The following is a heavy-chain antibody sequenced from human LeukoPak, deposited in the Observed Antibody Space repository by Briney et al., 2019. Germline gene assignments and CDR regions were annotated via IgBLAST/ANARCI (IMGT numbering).Heavy chain of an antibody. CDR2: ISSSSSYI. J-gene: IGHJ4*02. CDR3: ARDQGYYDSSGYYY. V-gene: IGHV3-21*01. Sequence: GGSLRLSCAASGFTFSSYSMNWVRQAPGKGLEWVSSISSSSSYIYYADSVKGRFTISRDNAKNSLYLQMNSLRAEDTAVYYCARDQGYYDSSGYYYWGQGTLVTVSS. CDR1: GFTFSSYS. D-gene: IGHD3-22*01.